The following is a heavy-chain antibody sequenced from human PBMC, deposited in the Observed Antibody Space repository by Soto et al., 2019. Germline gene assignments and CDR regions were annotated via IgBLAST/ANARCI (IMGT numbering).Heavy chain of an antibody. V-gene: IGHV3-30*18. CDR1: GFSFKSYS. D-gene: IGHD2-21*02. CDR3: AKGISELRNLRWLLGNYFDS. Sequence: QVRLVESGGGVVQPGRTLRLSCAASGFSFKSYSMHWVRHVPGRGLEWVALVSYDGNIKHYADSVKGRFTISRDNSKNTLFLQMSGLGSDDTATYYCAKGISELRNLRWLLGNYFDSWGQGTLVTVSS. CDR2: VSYDGNIK. J-gene: IGHJ4*02.